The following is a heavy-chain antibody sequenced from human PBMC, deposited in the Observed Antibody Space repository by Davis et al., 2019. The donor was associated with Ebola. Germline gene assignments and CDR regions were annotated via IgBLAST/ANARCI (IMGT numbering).Heavy chain of an antibody. V-gene: IGHV5-51*01. J-gene: IGHJ5*02. CDR3: ARQPGEYCSGGSCYSNWFDP. CDR2: IYPGDSDT. Sequence: GESLKIPCKGSGYSFTSYWIGWVRQMPGKGLEWMGIIYPGDSDTRYSPSFQGQVTISADKSISTAYLQWSSLKASDTAMYYCARQPGEYCSGGSCYSNWFDPWGQGTLVTVSS. D-gene: IGHD2-15*01. CDR1: GYSFTSYW.